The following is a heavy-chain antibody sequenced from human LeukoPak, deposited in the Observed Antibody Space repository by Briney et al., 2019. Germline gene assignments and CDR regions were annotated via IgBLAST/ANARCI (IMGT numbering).Heavy chain of an antibody. J-gene: IGHJ4*02. D-gene: IGHD6-13*01. CDR2: IYTSGST. CDR3: ARVRSSSWLFDY. V-gene: IGHV4-61*02. Sequence: SETLSLTCTVSGGSISSGSYYWSWIRQPAGKGLEWIGRIYTSGSTNYNPSLKSRVTISVDTSKNQFSLKLSSVTAADTAVYYCARVRSSSWLFDYWGQGTLVTVSS. CDR1: GGSISSGSYY.